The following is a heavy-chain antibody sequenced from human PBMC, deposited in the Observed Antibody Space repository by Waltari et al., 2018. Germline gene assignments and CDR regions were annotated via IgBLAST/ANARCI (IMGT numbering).Heavy chain of an antibody. J-gene: IGHJ4*02. V-gene: IGHV1-24*01. CDR3: ATDLIQYSGSYYAFDY. CDR2: FDPEDGET. Sequence: QVQLVQSGAEVKKPGASVKVSCKVSGYTLTELSMHWVRQAPGKGLEWMGGFDPEDGETSYAQKFHGRVTMTEDTSTDTAYMELSSLRSEDTAVYYCATDLIQYSGSYYAFDYWGQGTLVTVSS. CDR1: GYTLTELS. D-gene: IGHD1-26*01.